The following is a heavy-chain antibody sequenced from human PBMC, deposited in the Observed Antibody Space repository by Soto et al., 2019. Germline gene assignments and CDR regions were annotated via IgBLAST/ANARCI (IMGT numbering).Heavy chain of an antibody. CDR1: GYTFTSYD. D-gene: IGHD3-10*01. Sequence: ASVKVSCKASGYTFTSYDINWVRQATGQGLEWMGWMNPNNGNTGYAQKFQGRVTMTRNTSISTAYMELSSLRSEDTAVYYCARGGLMVRGVEGRNYGMDVWGQGTTVTVSS. CDR3: ARGGLMVRGVEGRNYGMDV. CDR2: MNPNNGNT. J-gene: IGHJ6*02. V-gene: IGHV1-8*01.